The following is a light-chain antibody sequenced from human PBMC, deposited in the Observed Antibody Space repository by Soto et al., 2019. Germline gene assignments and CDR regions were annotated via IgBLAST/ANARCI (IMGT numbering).Light chain of an antibody. Sequence: EIVMTQSPATLSVSPGERATLSCRASQSVSNKLDWYQQKVGQAPRLLIFGASTRATGIPARLSGSESGTEFSHTISSLQSEDFVVYYCQQYDKWPLTFGGGAKVEIK. CDR3: QQYDKWPLT. CDR2: GAS. V-gene: IGKV3-15*01. J-gene: IGKJ4*01. CDR1: QSVSNK.